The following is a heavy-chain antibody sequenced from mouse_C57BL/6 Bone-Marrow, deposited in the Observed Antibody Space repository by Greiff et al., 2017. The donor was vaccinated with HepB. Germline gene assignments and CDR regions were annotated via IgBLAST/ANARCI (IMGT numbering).Heavy chain of an antibody. Sequence: EVKLQESGPVLVKPGPSVKISCKASGFTFTDYYMHWVKQSHGKSLEWIGLVYPYNGGTSYNQKFKGKATLTVDTSSSTAYMELNSLTSEDSAVYYCARTPYYYGSSRWYFDVWGTGTTVTVSS. CDR2: VYPYNGGT. CDR3: ARTPYYYGSSRWYFDV. J-gene: IGHJ1*03. CDR1: GFTFTDYY. V-gene: IGHV1-36*01. D-gene: IGHD1-1*01.